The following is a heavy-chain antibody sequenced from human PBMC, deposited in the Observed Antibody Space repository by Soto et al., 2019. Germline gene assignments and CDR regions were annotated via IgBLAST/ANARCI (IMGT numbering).Heavy chain of an antibody. J-gene: IGHJ4*02. V-gene: IGHV3-33*01. CDR2: IWYDGSNQ. CDR3: ARENCGGDSCYSDY. D-gene: IGHD2-21*01. Sequence: PGGSLRLSCAASGFTFSFYGMHWVRQAPGKGLEWVAVIWYDGSNQYYADSVKGRFTISRDNSENTLYLQMNTLRAEDTAVYYCARENCGGDSCYSDYWGQGTLVTVSS. CDR1: GFTFSFYG.